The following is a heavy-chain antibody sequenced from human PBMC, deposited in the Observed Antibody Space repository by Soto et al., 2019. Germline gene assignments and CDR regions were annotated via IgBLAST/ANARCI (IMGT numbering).Heavy chain of an antibody. CDR2: IYWDDDK. CDR1: GFSLTTRGVG. J-gene: IGHJ5*02. D-gene: IGHD3-16*01. V-gene: IGHV2-5*02. CDR3: AHIPNYYQYDWFDP. Sequence: QITLKESGPTLVKPTQTLTLTCTFSGFSLTTRGVGVGWIRQPPGKALECLALIYWDDDKRYSPSLQSRLSIAKATSKNQVVLTMTNVDPVDTAPYYCAHIPNYYQYDWFDPWVQGTLVSVSS.